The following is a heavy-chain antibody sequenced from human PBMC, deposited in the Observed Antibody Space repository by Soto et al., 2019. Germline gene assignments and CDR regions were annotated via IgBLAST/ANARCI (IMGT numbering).Heavy chain of an antibody. J-gene: IGHJ4*02. CDR2: ISYDGSNK. CDR1: GFTFSSYA. V-gene: IGHV3-30-3*01. Sequence: GGSLRLSCAASGFTFSSYAMHWVRQAPGKGLEWVAVISYDGSNKYYAGSVKGRFTISRDDSKNTLYLQMNSLRAEDTAVYYCARDIIAAAGMFDYWGQGTLVTVSS. CDR3: ARDIIAAAGMFDY. D-gene: IGHD6-13*01.